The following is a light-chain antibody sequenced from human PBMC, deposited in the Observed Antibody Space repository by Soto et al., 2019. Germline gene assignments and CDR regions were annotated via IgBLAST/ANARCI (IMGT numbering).Light chain of an antibody. CDR1: QSISSW. J-gene: IGKJ1*01. CDR2: AAS. CDR3: QQSYSNQWT. Sequence: DIQMSQSPSALYGSVEDRFTITRRASQSISSWLAWYQQKPGKAPKLLIYAASSLQSGVPSRFSGSGSGTDFTLTISSLQPEDFATYYCQQSYSNQWTFGQGTKVDI. V-gene: IGKV1-39*01.